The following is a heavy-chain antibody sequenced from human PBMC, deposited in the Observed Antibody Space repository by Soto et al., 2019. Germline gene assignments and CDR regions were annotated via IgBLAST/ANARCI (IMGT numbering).Heavy chain of an antibody. Sequence: QVQLVQSGAEVKKPGASVKVSCKASGYTFTSYAMHWVRQAPGQRLEWMGWINAGNGNTKYSQKFQGRVTITRDTSASTAYMELSSLRSEDTAVYYCARTIPRKTVRGAFDIWGQGTMVTVSS. CDR2: INAGNGNT. J-gene: IGHJ3*02. CDR1: GYTFTSYA. CDR3: ARTIPRKTVRGAFDI. V-gene: IGHV1-3*01. D-gene: IGHD3-10*01.